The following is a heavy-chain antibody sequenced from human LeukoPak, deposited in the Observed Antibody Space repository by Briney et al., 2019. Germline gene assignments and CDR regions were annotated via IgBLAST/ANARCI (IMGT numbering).Heavy chain of an antibody. CDR1: GSTFGTYW. CDR2: INQDGSEK. V-gene: IGHV3-7*03. CDR3: ASAGGDSRSPLPFYY. Sequence: GGSLRLSCVASGSTFGTYWMHWVRQAPGKGLEWVANINQDGSEKYYVDSVKGRFTISRDNAENSLSLPMNSPRAEDTAVYYCASAGGDSRSPLPFYYWGQGTLVTVSS. J-gene: IGHJ4*02. D-gene: IGHD6-6*01.